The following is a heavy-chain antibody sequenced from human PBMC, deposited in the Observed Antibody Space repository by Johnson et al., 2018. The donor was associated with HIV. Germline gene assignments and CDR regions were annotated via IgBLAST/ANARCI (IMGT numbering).Heavy chain of an antibody. D-gene: IGHD1-1*01. J-gene: IGHJ3*02. CDR1: GFTFSSYA. V-gene: IGHV3-30*02. CDR2: IRYDGSNK. Sequence: QVLLVESGGGVVQPGRSLRLSCAASGFTFSSYAMHWVRQAPGKGLEWVAFIRYDGSNKYYADSVKGRFTISRDNSKNTLYLQMNSLRAEDTAVYYCAKVGGTTILRDAFDIWGQGTLVTVSS. CDR3: AKVGGTTILRDAFDI.